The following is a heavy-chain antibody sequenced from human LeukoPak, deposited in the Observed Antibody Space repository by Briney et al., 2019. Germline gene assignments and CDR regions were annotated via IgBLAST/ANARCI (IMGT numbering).Heavy chain of an antibody. CDR3: ARSSVSSSWYARGGSLYY. D-gene: IGHD6-13*01. CDR1: GFTFSSYA. J-gene: IGHJ4*02. V-gene: IGHV3-30*04. CDR2: ISYDGSNK. Sequence: PGGSLRLSCAASGFTFSSYAMHWVRQAPGKGLEWVAVISYDGSNKYYADSVKGRFTISRDNSKNTLYLQMNSLRAEDTAVYYCARSSVSSSWYARGGSLYYWGQGTLVTVSS.